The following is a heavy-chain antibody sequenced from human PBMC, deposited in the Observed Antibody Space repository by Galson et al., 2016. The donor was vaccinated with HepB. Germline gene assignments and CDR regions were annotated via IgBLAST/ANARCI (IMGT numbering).Heavy chain of an antibody. CDR3: ARFAYASGYNWFDP. V-gene: IGHV4-59*08. Sequence: ETLSLTCSVSGGSISGYYWSWIRLPPGKGLEWIGFIFYSRSTNYNPSLKSRVTISLDTSKSHFSLKLSSVTAADTAVYYCARFAYASGYNWFDPWGQGTLVTVSS. D-gene: IGHD5-12*01. CDR1: GGSISGYY. J-gene: IGHJ5*02. CDR2: IFYSRST.